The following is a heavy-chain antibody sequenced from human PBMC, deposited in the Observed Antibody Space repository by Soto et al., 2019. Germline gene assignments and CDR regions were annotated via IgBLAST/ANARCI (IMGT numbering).Heavy chain of an antibody. CDR1: GGSINSGGFY. Sequence: QVQLQESGPGLVKPSQTLSLTCTVSGGSINSGGFYWTWIRQHPGKGLEWIGNIYYSAYSGTTYYNPSLKSRITISADTSKNQFSLRPSSVTAADTAVYYCARGHGNLDYWGQGTLVTVSS. CDR2: IYYSAYSGTT. V-gene: IGHV4-31*03. J-gene: IGHJ4*02. CDR3: ARGHGNLDY.